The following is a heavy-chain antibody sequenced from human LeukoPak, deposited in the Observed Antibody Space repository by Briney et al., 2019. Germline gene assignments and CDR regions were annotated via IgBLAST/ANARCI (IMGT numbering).Heavy chain of an antibody. CDR2: IYYSGST. CDR1: GGSISSYY. J-gene: IGHJ6*02. CDR3: ARRSDYYYYGMDV. D-gene: IGHD3-3*01. V-gene: IGHV4-59*01. Sequence: SETLSLTCTVSGGSISSYYWSWIRQPPGKGLEWIGYIYYSGSTNYNPSLKSRVTISVDTSKNQFSLKLSSVTAADTAVYYCARRSDYYYYGMDVWGQGTTVTVS.